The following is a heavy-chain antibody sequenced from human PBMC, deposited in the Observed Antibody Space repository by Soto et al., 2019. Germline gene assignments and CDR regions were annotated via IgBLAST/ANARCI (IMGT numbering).Heavy chain of an antibody. V-gene: IGHV3-66*01. D-gene: IGHD3-3*01. Sequence: EVQLVESGGGLVQPGGSLRLSCAASGLTVSNVYMTWVRQAPGKGLEWVSVISSGGNTYYADSVKGRFTISRDNSKNTLYLEMNSLRAGDTAVYYCARDTLGGAYDFCHGGQGTLGTVSS. CDR2: ISSGGNT. J-gene: IGHJ4*02. CDR1: GLTVSNVY. CDR3: ARDTLGGAYDFCH.